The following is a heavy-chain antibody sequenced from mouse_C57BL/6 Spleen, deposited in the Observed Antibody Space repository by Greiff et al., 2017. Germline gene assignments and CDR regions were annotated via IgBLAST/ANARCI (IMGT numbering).Heavy chain of an antibody. D-gene: IGHD1-1*01. CDR3: ARDGALRYWYFDV. CDR2: ISDGGSYT. Sequence: EVKLVESGGVLVKPGGSLKLSCAASGFTFSSYAMSWVRQTPEKRLEWVATISDGGSYTYYPDNVKGRFTISRDNAKNNLYLQMSHLKSEDTAMYYCARDGALRYWYFDVWGTGTTVTVSS. J-gene: IGHJ1*03. CDR1: GFTFSSYA. V-gene: IGHV5-4*01.